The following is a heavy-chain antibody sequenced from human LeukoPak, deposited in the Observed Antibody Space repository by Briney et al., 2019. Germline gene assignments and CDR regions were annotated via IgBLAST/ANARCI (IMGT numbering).Heavy chain of an antibody. CDR3: TRDHDAGYALGH. V-gene: IGHV3-11*01. CDR2: MTSYGSG. J-gene: IGHJ4*02. Sequence: PGGSLRLSCEASGFNLNDYYMSWIRQAPVKGLEWVAYMTSYGSGKYSDSVKGRFTISRDAASKSLYLQMNSLRVEDTAVYYCTRDHDAGYALGHWGQGTLVTVTS. D-gene: IGHD5-18*01. CDR1: GFNLNDYY.